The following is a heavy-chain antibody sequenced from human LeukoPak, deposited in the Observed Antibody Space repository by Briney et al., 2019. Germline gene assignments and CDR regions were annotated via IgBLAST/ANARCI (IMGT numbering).Heavy chain of an antibody. V-gene: IGHV4-59*01. Sequence: PSETLSLTCTVSGGSITSYYWSWIRQPPAQGLGWIGYMYYSGSGSTNYNPSLKSRVTISVDTSRNQLSLKLSSVTAADTAVYYRARERTSWYAAFDIWGQGTMVTVSS. CDR1: GGSITSYY. CDR3: ARERTSWYAAFDI. D-gene: IGHD6-13*01. J-gene: IGHJ3*02. CDR2: MYYSGSGST.